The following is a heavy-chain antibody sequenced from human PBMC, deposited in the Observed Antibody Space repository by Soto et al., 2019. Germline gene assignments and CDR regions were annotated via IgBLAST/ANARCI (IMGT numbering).Heavy chain of an antibody. CDR1: GFSLTTAGVA. CDR2: IYWNDDK. V-gene: IGHV2-5*01. CDR3: ANRNGVYEILYFDF. Sequence: QITLKESGPTLVKPTQTLTLTCTFSGFSLTTAGVAVGWIRQPPGGALEWLGLIYWNDDKRFSPSLKTRLTTAGDPTRNQVALSLTNMHPGDTATYVCANRNGVYEILYFDFWGQGSPVTVSS. D-gene: IGHD2-8*01. J-gene: IGHJ4*02.